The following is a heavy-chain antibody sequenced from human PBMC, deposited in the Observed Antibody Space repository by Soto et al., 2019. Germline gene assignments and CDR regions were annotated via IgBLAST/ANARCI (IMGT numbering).Heavy chain of an antibody. J-gene: IGHJ3*02. CDR1: AYPLTSYY. Sequence: SGKFSCNSPAYPLTSYYMHCVRQAPGQGLEWMGWINPTSGGTNYANEFRGRVTLTRDTSISTAYMELSRLRSDYTDLYYCARDDGDGFDIWGQGSIATVSS. CDR2: INPTSGGT. CDR3: ARDDGDGFDI. V-gene: IGHV1-2*07.